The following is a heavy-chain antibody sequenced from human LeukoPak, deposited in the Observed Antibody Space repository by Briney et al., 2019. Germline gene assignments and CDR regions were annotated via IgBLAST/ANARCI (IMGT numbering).Heavy chain of an antibody. V-gene: IGHV4-39*07. CDR1: GGSISSYY. D-gene: IGHD1-7*01. CDR3: ARYWNYVN. Sequence: SETLSLTCTVSGGSISSYYWGWIRQPPGKGLEWIGSIYYSGSTYYNPSLKSRVTISVDTSKNQFSLKLSSVTAADTAVYYCARYWNYVNWGQGTLVTVSS. J-gene: IGHJ4*02. CDR2: IYYSGST.